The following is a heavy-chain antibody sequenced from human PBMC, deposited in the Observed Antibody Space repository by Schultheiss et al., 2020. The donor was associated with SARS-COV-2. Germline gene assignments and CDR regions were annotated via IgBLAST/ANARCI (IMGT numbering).Heavy chain of an antibody. D-gene: IGHD6-6*01. J-gene: IGHJ4*02. CDR2: IIPIFGTA. CDR3: ARDWGAAPNY. CDR1: GGTFSSYP. Sequence: SVKVSCRTSGGTFSSYPISWVRQAPGQGLEWMGGIIPIFGTANYAQKFQGRVTITADKSTTTAYMELSSLRSEDTAVYYCARDWGAAPNYWGQGTLVTVSS. V-gene: IGHV1-69*06.